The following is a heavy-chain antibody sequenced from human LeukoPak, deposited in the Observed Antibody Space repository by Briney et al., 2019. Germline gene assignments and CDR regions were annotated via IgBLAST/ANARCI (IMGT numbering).Heavy chain of an antibody. CDR1: VGSISSGGYY. Sequence: PSETLSLTCTVAVGSISSGGYYWNWVRQHPGKGLEWIGYIYYSGNTYYNPSLKSRVTISLDTSKNQFSLKLSSVTAADTAVYYCARDRCSSSSCYSDYYYGMDLWGQGTTVTVSS. CDR3: ARDRCSSSSCYSDYYYGMDL. CDR2: IYYSGNT. J-gene: IGHJ6*02. V-gene: IGHV4-31*03. D-gene: IGHD2-2*02.